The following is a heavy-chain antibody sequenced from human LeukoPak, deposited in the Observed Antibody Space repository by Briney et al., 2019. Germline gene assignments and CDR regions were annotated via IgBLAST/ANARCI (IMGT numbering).Heavy chain of an antibody. CDR1: GLTFSTSD. V-gene: IGHV3-30*02. CDR3: AKDLFF. CDR2: IQYDGSRE. Sequence: PGGSLRLSCAASGLTFSTSDMHWVRQAPGKGLEWVSFIQYDGSRENYSDSVKGRFSISRDNARNTLYLQMYSLRPDDTAVHYCAKDLFFWGQGTVVTVSS. J-gene: IGHJ3*01. D-gene: IGHD3-9*01.